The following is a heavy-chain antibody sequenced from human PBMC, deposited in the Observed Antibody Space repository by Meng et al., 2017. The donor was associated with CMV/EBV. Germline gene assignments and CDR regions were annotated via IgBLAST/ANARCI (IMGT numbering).Heavy chain of an antibody. Sequence: SETLSLTCTVSSGSTSSSSSYWGWIRQPPGKGLEWIGSIYYRGSTYYNPSLKSRVTISVDTSKTQFSLKLSSVTAADTAVYYCARAVGGSGWYYLDYWGQGTLVTVSS. V-gene: IGHV4-39*07. J-gene: IGHJ4*02. CDR1: SGSTSSSSSY. CDR2: IYYRGST. D-gene: IGHD6-19*01. CDR3: ARAVGGSGWYYLDY.